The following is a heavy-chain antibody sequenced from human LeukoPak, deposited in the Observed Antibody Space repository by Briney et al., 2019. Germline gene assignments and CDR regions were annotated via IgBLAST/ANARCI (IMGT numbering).Heavy chain of an antibody. D-gene: IGHD1-1*01. CDR2: IFSGNT. J-gene: IGHJ3*02. CDR1: AASISTSDYW. CDR3: ARHRTGLRSYAFDI. V-gene: IGHV4-39*01. Sequence: SETLSLTCTVSAASISTSDYWWAWIRQPPGRGLEWIGSIFSGNTHVYPSLRSRLTISVDTSRNQFSLKLSSVTAADTAVYYCARHRTGLRSYAFDIWGQGTMVTVSS.